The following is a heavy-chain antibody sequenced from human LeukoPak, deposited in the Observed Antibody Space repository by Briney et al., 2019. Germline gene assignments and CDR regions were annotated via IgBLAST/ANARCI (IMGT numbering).Heavy chain of an antibody. CDR3: ARNLLRQRNWFDP. V-gene: IGHV1-46*01. J-gene: IGHJ5*02. CDR1: GYTFTSYY. Sequence: ASVKVSCKASGYTFTSYYMHWVRQAPGQGLEWMGIINPSDGSTSYAQKFQGRVTMTRDTSTSTVYMELSSLRSEDTAVYYYARNLLRQRNWFDPWGQGTLVTVSS. CDR2: INPSDGST. D-gene: IGHD1-26*01.